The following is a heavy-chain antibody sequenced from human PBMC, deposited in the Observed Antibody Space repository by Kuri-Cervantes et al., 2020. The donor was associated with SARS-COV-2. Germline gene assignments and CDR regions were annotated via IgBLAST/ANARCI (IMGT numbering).Heavy chain of an antibody. CDR2: IIPIFGTA. V-gene: IGHV1-69*13. Sequence: SVKVSCKASGGTFSSYAISWVRQAPGQGLEWMGGIIPIFGTATYAQKFQGRVTITADESTSTAYMELGSLRSGDTAVYYCARVEEYGDSYYYYGMDVWGQGTTVTVSS. J-gene: IGHJ6*02. D-gene: IGHD4-17*01. CDR1: GGTFSSYA. CDR3: ARVEEYGDSYYYYGMDV.